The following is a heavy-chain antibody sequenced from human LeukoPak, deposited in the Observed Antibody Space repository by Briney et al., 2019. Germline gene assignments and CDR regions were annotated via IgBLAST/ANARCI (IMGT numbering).Heavy chain of an antibody. D-gene: IGHD4-17*01. Sequence: GGSLRLSCAASRFTFSSYGMSWVRQAPGKGLEWVSSISSSSSYIYYADSVKGRFTISRDNAKNSLYLQMNSLRAEDTAVYYCARDRTASDYWGQGTLVTVSS. CDR1: RFTFSSYG. CDR3: ARDRTASDY. J-gene: IGHJ4*02. V-gene: IGHV3-21*01. CDR2: ISSSSSYI.